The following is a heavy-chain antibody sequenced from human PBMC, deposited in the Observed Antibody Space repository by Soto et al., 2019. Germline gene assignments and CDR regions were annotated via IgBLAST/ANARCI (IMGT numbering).Heavy chain of an antibody. CDR3: ARGGAVVVPGAVDRHNWFDP. D-gene: IGHD2-2*01. CDR1: GGTFSSYS. V-gene: IGHV1-69*04. Sequence: SVKVSCKASGGTFSSYSFSWVRQAPGQGLEWMGRVIPILGMTNYAQKFQGRVTITADKSTSTVYMELSSLRSEDTAVYYCARGGAVVVPGAVDRHNWFDPWGQRTLVTVSS. CDR2: VIPILGMT. J-gene: IGHJ5*02.